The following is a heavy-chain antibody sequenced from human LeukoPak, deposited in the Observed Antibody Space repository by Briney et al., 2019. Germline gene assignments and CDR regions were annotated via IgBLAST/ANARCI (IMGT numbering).Heavy chain of an antibody. J-gene: IGHJ4*02. V-gene: IGHV4-39*02. Sequence: SETLSLTCTVSGGSIRSTGYYWGWIRQPPGKGLEWIGTIYYSGSTYYNPSLKSRVTISVDTSKNQFSLKLSSVTAADTAVYYCARDQEYSYGHFDYWGQGTLVTVSS. D-gene: IGHD5-18*01. CDR2: IYYSGST. CDR1: GGSIRSTGYY. CDR3: ARDQEYSYGHFDY.